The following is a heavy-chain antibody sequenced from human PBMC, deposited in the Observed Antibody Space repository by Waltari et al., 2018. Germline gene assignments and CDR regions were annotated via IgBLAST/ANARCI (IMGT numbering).Heavy chain of an antibody. Sequence: QVQLVESGGGLVKPGGSLRLSCAVSVFSVSDHYMPWSRRAPGKGLEWVSYITTSGTSIYNADSVKGRFTISRDIAKNSLYLQMNSLRAEDTAVYYCARGPGVRIIFDYWGQGTLVTVSS. CDR3: ARGPGVRIIFDY. J-gene: IGHJ4*02. CDR1: VFSVSDHY. CDR2: ITTSGTSI. V-gene: IGHV3-11*01. D-gene: IGHD2-15*01.